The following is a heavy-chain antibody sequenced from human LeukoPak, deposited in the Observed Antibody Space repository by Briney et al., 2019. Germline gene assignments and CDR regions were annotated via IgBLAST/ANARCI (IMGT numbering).Heavy chain of an antibody. CDR2: IGNSSHYI. D-gene: IGHD2-2*02. V-gene: IGHV3-21*01. CDR3: ARSDYSSTNCYIS. Sequence: GGSLRLSCAASGFTFSSYAMTWVRQAPGKGLEWVSSIGNSSHYISYTDSVKGRFTISRDNAKNSVYLQMNSLRAEDSAVYYCARSDYSSTNCYISWGQGTLVTVSS. J-gene: IGHJ5*02. CDR1: GFTFSSYA.